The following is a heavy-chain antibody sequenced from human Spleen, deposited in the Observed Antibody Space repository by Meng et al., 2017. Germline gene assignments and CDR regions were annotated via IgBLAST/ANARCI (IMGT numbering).Heavy chain of an antibody. V-gene: IGHV1-2*02. J-gene: IGHJ4*02. CDR3: ARDEDISAAGKLFGDY. CDR1: GYTFTGYY. D-gene: IGHD6-13*01. Sequence: ASVKVSCKASGYTFTGYYIHWVRQAPGQGLEWMGWINPNTGDTHYAQRFQGRVTMTGDTSISTAYMELSGLRSDDTAMYYCARDEDISAAGKLFGDYWGQGTLVTVSS. CDR2: INPNTGDT.